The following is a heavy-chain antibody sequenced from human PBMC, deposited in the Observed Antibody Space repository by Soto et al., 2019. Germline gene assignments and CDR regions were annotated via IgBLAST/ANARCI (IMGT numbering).Heavy chain of an antibody. Sequence: QVQLVQSGAEVKKPGASVKVSCKASGYTFTSYDINWVRQATGQGLEWMGWMNPNSGNTGYAQKFQGRVTMTRNTSTNTAHMELSSLRSEDTAVYYCARASPITGVPVALFPWFDPWGQGTQVTVSS. CDR2: MNPNSGNT. CDR1: GYTFTSYD. J-gene: IGHJ5*02. V-gene: IGHV1-8*01. D-gene: IGHD2-2*01. CDR3: ARASPITGVPVALFPWFDP.